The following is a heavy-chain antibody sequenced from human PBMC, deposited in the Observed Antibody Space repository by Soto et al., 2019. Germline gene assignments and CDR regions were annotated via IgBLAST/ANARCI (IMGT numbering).Heavy chain of an antibody. CDR2: IYYSGST. CDR3: ARMDSGDHQPYYYYYYYMDV. Sequence: SETLSLTCTVSGGSISSGGYYWSWIRQHPGKGLEWIGYIYYSGSTYYNPSLKSRVTISVDTSKNQFSLKLSSVTAADTAVYYCARMDSGDHQPYYYYYYYMDVWGKGTTVTVSS. J-gene: IGHJ6*03. V-gene: IGHV4-31*03. CDR1: GGSISSGGYY. D-gene: IGHD3-10*01.